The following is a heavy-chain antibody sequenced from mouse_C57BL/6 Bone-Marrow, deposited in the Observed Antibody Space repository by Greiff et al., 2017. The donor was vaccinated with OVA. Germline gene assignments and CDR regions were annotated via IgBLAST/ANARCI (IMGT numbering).Heavy chain of an antibody. CDR2: IDPETGGT. J-gene: IGHJ3*01. CDR1: GYTFTDYE. CDR3: TRNYYGSSLFAY. Sequence: QVQLQQSGAELVRPGASVTLSCKASGYTFTDYEMHWVKQTPVHGLEWIGAIDPETGGTAYNQKFKGMAILTADKSSSTAYMELRSLTSEDSAVYYCTRNYYGSSLFAYWGQGTLVTVSA. V-gene: IGHV1-15*01. D-gene: IGHD1-1*01.